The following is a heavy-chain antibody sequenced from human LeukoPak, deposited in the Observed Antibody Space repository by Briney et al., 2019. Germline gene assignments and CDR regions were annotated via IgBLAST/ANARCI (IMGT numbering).Heavy chain of an antibody. V-gene: IGHV3-53*01. CDR3: ARGETNSYDY. Sequence: GGSVRLSCAASGFTVSINYMGWARQAPGKGLEWVSVIYSGGNTYYADSVKGRFTISRDNSKNTVYLQMNSLRAEDTAVYYCARGETNSYDYWVQETMATVSS. J-gene: IGHJ4*02. CDR2: IYSGGNT. D-gene: IGHD3-16*01. CDR1: GFTVSINY.